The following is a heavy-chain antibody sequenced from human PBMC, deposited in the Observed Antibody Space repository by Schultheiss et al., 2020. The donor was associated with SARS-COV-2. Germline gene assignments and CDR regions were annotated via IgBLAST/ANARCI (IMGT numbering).Heavy chain of an antibody. CDR3: VRAAGGNSGYVEIDY. CDR1: GFTFSSYA. V-gene: IGHV3-30*07. Sequence: GGSLRLSCAASGFTFSSYAMHWVRQAPGKGLEWVAVISYDGSNKYYADSVKGRFTISRDNSKNTLYLQMSSLSAEDTAVYYCVRAAGGNSGYVEIDYWGQGTLVTVSS. D-gene: IGHD5-12*01. J-gene: IGHJ4*02. CDR2: ISYDGSNK.